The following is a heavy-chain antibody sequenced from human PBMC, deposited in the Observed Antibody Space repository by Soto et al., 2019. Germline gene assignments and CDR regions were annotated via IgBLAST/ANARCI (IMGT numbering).Heavy chain of an antibody. Sequence: QVQLVQSGAEVKKPGSSVKVSCKASGGTFSSYAISWVRQAPGQGLEWMGGIIPIFGTANYAQKFQGRVTITADESTSTAYMELSSLRSEYTAVYYCARGGVATMTPDYYYYGMDVWGQGTTVTVSS. CDR1: GGTFSSYA. V-gene: IGHV1-69*01. J-gene: IGHJ6*02. CDR2: IIPIFGTA. D-gene: IGHD5-12*01. CDR3: ARGGVATMTPDYYYYGMDV.